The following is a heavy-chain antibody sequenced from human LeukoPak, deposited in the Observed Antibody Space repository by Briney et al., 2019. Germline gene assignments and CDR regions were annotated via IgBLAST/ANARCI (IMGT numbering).Heavy chain of an antibody. D-gene: IGHD1-1*01. V-gene: IGHV1-46*01. CDR2: INPSGGST. CDR3: ARHGLERLFDY. J-gene: IGHJ4*02. Sequence: GASVKVSCKASGYTFTSYYKHWVRQAPGQGLEWMGIINPSGGSTSYAQKFQGRVTMTRDTSTSTVYMELSSLRSEDTAVYYCARHGLERLFDYWGQGTLVTVSS. CDR1: GYTFTSYY.